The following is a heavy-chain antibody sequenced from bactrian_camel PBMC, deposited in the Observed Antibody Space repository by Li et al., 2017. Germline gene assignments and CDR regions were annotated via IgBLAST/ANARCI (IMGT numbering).Heavy chain of an antibody. CDR1: ELSFSSVY. Sequence: HVQLVESGGGLVQPGGSLTLSCAVAELSFSSVYMSWVRQTPGKVLEWVSSISTDGSTTSYADSVKGRFAISQDTAKNTLFLQMNSLKPGDTAMYYCAAAAAGRGCGPWPTRDVQNYYYWGQGTQVTVS. CDR3: AAAAAGRGCGPWPTRDVQNYYY. V-gene: IGHV3-2*01. D-gene: IGHD1*01. J-gene: IGHJ4*01. CDR2: ISTDGSTT.